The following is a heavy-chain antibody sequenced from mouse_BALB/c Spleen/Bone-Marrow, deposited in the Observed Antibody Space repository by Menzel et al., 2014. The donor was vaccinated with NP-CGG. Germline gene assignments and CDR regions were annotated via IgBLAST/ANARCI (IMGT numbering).Heavy chain of an antibody. D-gene: IGHD1-1*01. J-gene: IGHJ2*01. CDR1: GFNIKDTH. Sequence: EVQLVESEAELVKPGASVKLSCTASGFNIKDTHMHWVKQRPEQGLEWIGRIDPANGNTKYDPKFQGKATITADTSSNTAYLQLSSLTSEDTAVYYCARSYGSSPFDYWGQGTTLTVSS. CDR3: ARSYGSSPFDY. V-gene: IGHV14-3*02. CDR2: IDPANGNT.